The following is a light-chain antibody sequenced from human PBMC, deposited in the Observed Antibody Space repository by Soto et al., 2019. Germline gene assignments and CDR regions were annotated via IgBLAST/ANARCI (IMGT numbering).Light chain of an antibody. CDR1: QSVSSSY. J-gene: IGKJ5*01. CDR2: GAS. V-gene: IGKV3-20*01. Sequence: EIVYTQSPGTLSLSPGERATLSCRASQSVSSSYLAWYQQKPGQAPRLLIYGASSRATGIPDRFSGSGSGTDFTLTISRLEPEDFAVYYCQQYGSSPPITFGQGTRL. CDR3: QQYGSSPPIT.